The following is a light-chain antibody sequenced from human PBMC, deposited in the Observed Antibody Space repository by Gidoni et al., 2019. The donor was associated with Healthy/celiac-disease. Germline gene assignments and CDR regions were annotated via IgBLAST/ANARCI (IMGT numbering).Light chain of an antibody. CDR3: QPRSNWPLT. V-gene: IGKV3-11*01. J-gene: IGKJ4*01. CDR1: QSVSSY. Sequence: EIVLTKSPATLSLSPGERATLSCRASQSVSSYLAWYQQKPGQAPRPLIYYASNRATGIHASFSGSGSGTDFTLTISSLEPEDFAVYYCQPRSNWPLTFGRGTKVEIK. CDR2: YAS.